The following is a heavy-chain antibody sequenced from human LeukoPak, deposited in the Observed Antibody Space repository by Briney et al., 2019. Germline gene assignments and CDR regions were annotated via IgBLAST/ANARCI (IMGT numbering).Heavy chain of an antibody. CDR1: GFTFSSYG. CDR2: IWYDGSNK. V-gene: IGHV3-33*01. CDR3: ARESSLLRLGELSLGYYFDY. D-gene: IGHD3-16*02. Sequence: GGSLRLSCAASGFTFSSYGMHWARQAPGKGLEWVAVIWYDGSNKYYADSVKGRFTISRDNSKNTLYLQMNSLRAEDTAVYYCARESSLLRLGELSLGYYFDYWGQGTLVTVSS. J-gene: IGHJ4*02.